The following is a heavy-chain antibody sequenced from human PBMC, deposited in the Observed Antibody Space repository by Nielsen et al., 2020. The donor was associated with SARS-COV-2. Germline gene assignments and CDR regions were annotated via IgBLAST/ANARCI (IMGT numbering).Heavy chain of an antibody. J-gene: IGHJ2*01. Sequence: GESLKISCAASGFTFSSYWMSWVRQAPGKGLEWVANIKQDGSEKYYVDSVKGRFTISRDNAKNSLYLQMNSLRAEDTAVYYCARVKPDLSSSWYVANWYFDLWGRGTLVTVSS. CDR3: ARVKPDLSSSWYVANWYFDL. CDR2: IKQDGSEK. D-gene: IGHD6-13*01. CDR1: GFTFSSYW. V-gene: IGHV3-7*03.